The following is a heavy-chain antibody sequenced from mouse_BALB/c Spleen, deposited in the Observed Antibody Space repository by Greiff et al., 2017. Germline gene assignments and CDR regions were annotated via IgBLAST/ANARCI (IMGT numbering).Heavy chain of an antibody. D-gene: IGHD2-4*01. V-gene: IGHV1-54*01. CDR3: ARGFDYDDGDAMDY. CDR1: GYAFTNYL. Sequence: QVQLKQSGAELVRPGTSVKVSCKASGYAFTNYLIEWVKQRPGQGLEWIGVINPGSGGTNYNEKFKGKATLTADKSSSTAYMQLSSLTSDDSAVYFCARGFDYDDGDAMDYWGQGTSVTVSS. CDR2: INPGSGGT. J-gene: IGHJ4*01.